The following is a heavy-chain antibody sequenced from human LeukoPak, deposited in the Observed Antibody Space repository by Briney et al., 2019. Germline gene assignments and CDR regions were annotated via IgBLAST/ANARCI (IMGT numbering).Heavy chain of an antibody. CDR1: GYTFTSYY. CDR2: INPSGGST. J-gene: IGHJ4*02. Sequence: GASVKVSCKASGYTFTSYYMHWVRQAPGQGLEWMGIINPSGGSTSNAQKFQSRVTMTRDTSTSTVYMELSSLRSEDTAVYYCARDFMGSGYYYYFDYWGQGTLVTVSS. CDR3: ARDFMGSGYYYYFDY. V-gene: IGHV1-46*01. D-gene: IGHD3-22*01.